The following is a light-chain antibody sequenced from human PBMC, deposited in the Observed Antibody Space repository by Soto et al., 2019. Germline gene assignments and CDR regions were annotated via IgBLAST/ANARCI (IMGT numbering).Light chain of an antibody. CDR2: GAS. J-gene: IGKJ4*01. CDR3: QQYNAWPLT. CDR1: QSVNNN. Sequence: EIVMTQSPATLSVSPGERATLSCRASQSVNNNLAWYQQKPGQAPRLLIYGASTRATGIPATFSGSGSGTEFTLTISSLQSEDFAVYYCQQYNAWPLTFGGGTKVEIK. V-gene: IGKV3-15*01.